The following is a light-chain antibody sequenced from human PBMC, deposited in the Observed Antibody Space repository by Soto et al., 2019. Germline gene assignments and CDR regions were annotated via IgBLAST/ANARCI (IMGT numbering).Light chain of an antibody. CDR2: DAS. J-gene: IGKJ4*01. CDR3: QQYNNWPLG. CDR1: QSVNSK. V-gene: IGKV3-15*01. Sequence: EIVMTQSPATLSVSPGERATLSCRASQSVNSKLAWYLQKPGQAPRLLIHDASTRATGIPVRFSGSGSGTEFTLTISSLQSEDFAVYYCQQYNNWPLGFGGGTKVEIK.